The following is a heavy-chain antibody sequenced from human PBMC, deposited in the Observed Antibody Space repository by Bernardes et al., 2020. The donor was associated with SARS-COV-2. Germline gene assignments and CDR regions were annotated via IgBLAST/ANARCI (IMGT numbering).Heavy chain of an antibody. CDR2: ISAYNGNT. V-gene: IGHV1-18*01. D-gene: IGHD4-17*01. Sequence: ASVKVSCKASGYTFTSYGISWVRQAPGQGLEWMGWISAYNGNTNYAQKLQGRVTMTTDTSTSTAYMELRSLRSDDTAVYYCARSLDPNDYGDYSAYWGQGTLVTVSS. CDR1: GYTFTSYG. CDR3: ARSLDPNDYGDYSAY. J-gene: IGHJ4*02.